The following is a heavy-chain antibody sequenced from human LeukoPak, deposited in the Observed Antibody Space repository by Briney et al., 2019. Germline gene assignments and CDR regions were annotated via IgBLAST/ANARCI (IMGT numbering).Heavy chain of an antibody. V-gene: IGHV1-8*01. J-gene: IGHJ4*02. CDR1: GYTFTSYD. CDR3: ARGRSKSLGTVNAFIH. CDR2: MNPNSGNT. D-gene: IGHD4-17*01. Sequence: ASVKVSCKASGYTFTSYDINWVRQATGQGLEWMGWMNPNSGNTGYAQKFQGRVTMTRNTSISTAYMELSSLRSGDTAVYYCARGRSKSLGTVNAFIHWGQGTLVTVSS.